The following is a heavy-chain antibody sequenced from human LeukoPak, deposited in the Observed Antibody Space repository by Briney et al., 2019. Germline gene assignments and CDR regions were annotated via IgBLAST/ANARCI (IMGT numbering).Heavy chain of an antibody. Sequence: NPSETLSLTCTVSGGSISSYYWSWIRQPAGKGLEWIGRIYTSGSTNYNPSLKSRVTVSVDTSKNQFSLKLSSVTAADTAVYYCARDQPGIAAAGTYDYWGQGTLVTVSS. D-gene: IGHD6-13*01. J-gene: IGHJ4*02. CDR1: GGSISSYY. CDR3: ARDQPGIAAAGTYDY. V-gene: IGHV4-4*07. CDR2: IYTSGST.